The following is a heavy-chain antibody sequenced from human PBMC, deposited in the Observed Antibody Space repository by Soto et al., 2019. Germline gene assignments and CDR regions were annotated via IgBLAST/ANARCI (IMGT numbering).Heavy chain of an antibody. D-gene: IGHD6-19*01. Sequence: QVQMVQSGAEVKKPGASVKVSCTAPGYTFSTYAINWVRQAPGKGHVWMGWIRGYNGKTRYAQEFMDRLTLTTETSTSTAYMELRSLTSDDTAVYYCARDGVAGSCDFWGQGTPVTVSS. CDR2: IRGYNGKT. V-gene: IGHV1-18*01. CDR1: GYTFSTYA. CDR3: ARDGVAGSCDF. J-gene: IGHJ4*02.